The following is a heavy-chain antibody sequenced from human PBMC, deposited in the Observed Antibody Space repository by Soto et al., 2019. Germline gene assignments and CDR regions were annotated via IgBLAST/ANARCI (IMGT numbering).Heavy chain of an antibody. CDR3: ASGLFSEIYYSGGWYDFDS. Sequence: QVQLQQWGAGLLKPSETLSLTCAVYGGSFSGYSWTWIRQSPRKGLEWIGQINHSGSTNYNPSLKSRVTISLVTSKNQFSLDLSSVTAADTAVYYCASGLFSEIYYSGGWYDFDSWGQGSLVTVSS. CDR2: INHSGST. J-gene: IGHJ4*02. CDR1: GGSFSGYS. V-gene: IGHV4-34*01. D-gene: IGHD1-26*01.